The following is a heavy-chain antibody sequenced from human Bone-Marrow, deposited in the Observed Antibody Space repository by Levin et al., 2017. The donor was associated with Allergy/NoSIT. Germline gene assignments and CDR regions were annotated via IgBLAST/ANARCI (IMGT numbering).Heavy chain of an antibody. J-gene: IGHJ6*02. CDR3: ARDRSRFWTPYGPMDV. D-gene: IGHD3/OR15-3a*01. CDR2: IGSGGSNI. CDR1: GFTFSEYY. Sequence: PGGSLRLSCAASGFTFSEYYMSWIRQAPGKGLEWVSYIGSGGSNIDYADSVQGRFTISRDNSKNSLYLQMNSLRAEDTAVYYCARDRSRFWTPYGPMDVWGQGTTVSVSS. V-gene: IGHV3-11*01.